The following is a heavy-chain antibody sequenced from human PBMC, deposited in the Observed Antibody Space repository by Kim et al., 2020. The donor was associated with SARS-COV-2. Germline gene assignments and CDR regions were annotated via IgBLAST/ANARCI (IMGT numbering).Heavy chain of an antibody. CDR1: GFTFSSYE. CDR2: ISSSGSTI. J-gene: IGHJ4*02. V-gene: IGHV3-48*03. CDR3: ARDGSRWYYDFWY. D-gene: IGHD3-3*01. Sequence: GGSLRLSCTASGFTFSSYEMNWVRQAPGKGLEWVSYISSSGSTIYYADSVKGRFTISRDNAKNSLYLQMNSLRAEDTAVYYCARDGSRWYYDFWYWGQGTLVTVSS.